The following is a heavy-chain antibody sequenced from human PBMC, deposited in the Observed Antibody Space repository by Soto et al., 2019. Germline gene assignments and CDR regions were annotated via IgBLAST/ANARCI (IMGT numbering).Heavy chain of an antibody. CDR1: GYTFTGYY. J-gene: IGHJ4*02. D-gene: IGHD2-15*01. CDR2: INPNSGGT. Sequence: QVQLVQSGAEVKKPGASVKVSCKASGYTFTGYYMHWVRQAPGQGLEWMGWINPNSGGTNYAQKFQGWVTMTRDTSISTADMELSRLRSDDTAVYYCAILGGERGYCSGGSCPFDYWGQGTLVTVSS. CDR3: AILGGERGYCSGGSCPFDY. V-gene: IGHV1-2*04.